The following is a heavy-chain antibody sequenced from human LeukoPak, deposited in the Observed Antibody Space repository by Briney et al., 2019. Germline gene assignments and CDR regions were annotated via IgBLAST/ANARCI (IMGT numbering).Heavy chain of an antibody. Sequence: GGSLRLSCAASGFTFRDYGMSWVRQAPGKGLEWVSNIKPDGSEKYYVDSVKGRFTIFRDNAKNSLYLQMNSLRADDTAVYYCARDQTPCVWGQGTLVTVSS. CDR2: IKPDGSEK. V-gene: IGHV3-7*01. J-gene: IGHJ4*02. CDR3: ARDQTPCV. CDR1: GFTFRDYG.